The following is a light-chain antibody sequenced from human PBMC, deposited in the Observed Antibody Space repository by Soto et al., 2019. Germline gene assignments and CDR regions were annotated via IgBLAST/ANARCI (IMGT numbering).Light chain of an antibody. Sequence: QAVVTQPPSVSGAPGQRVTISCTGSSSNIGAGYDVHWYQQLPGTAPKLLIYVNSNRPSGVPDRFSGSKSGTSASLAITGLQAKDEADYYCHSYDSSLSGVVFGGGTKVTVL. J-gene: IGLJ2*01. V-gene: IGLV1-40*01. CDR2: VNS. CDR3: HSYDSSLSGVV. CDR1: SSNIGAGYD.